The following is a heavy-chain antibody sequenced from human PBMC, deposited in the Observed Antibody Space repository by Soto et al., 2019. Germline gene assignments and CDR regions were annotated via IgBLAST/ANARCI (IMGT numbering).Heavy chain of an antibody. CDR2: LLRSGSTT. V-gene: IGHV3-23*01. J-gene: IGHJ4*02. D-gene: IGHD4-17*01. CDR1: GFTFTNYA. CDR3: AKDAVSGDGIWLLDS. Sequence: GGSLRLSCGASGFTFTNYAMTWARQAPGKGLEWVSSLLRSGSTTYYADSVKGRFTISSDISANSLYLQMDSLRAEDTAVYYCAKDAVSGDGIWLLDSWGQGTVVTVS.